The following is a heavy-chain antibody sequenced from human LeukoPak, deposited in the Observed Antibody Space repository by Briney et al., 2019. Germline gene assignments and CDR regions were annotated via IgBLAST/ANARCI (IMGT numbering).Heavy chain of an antibody. J-gene: IGHJ4*02. CDR2: ISYDGSNK. CDR3: VNLWEAGY. V-gene: IGHV3-30-3*01. D-gene: IGHD1-26*01. CDR1: GFTFSSYA. Sequence: GGSLRLSCAASGFTFSSYAMHWVRQAPGKGLEWVAVISYDGSNKYYADSVKGRFTISRDNAKNSLYLQMNRLRVEDTAMYYCVNLWEAGYWGQGTLVTVSS.